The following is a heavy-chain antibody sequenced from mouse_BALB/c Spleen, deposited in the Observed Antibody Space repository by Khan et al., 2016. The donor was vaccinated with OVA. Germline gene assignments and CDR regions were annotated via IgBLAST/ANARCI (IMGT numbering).Heavy chain of an antibody. V-gene: IGHV2-6-1*01. J-gene: IGHJ4*01. D-gene: IGHD2-13*01. CDR1: GFSLTNYG. Sequence: QVQLKQSGPGLVAPSQSLSITCTISGFSLTNYGVHWVRQPPGKGLEWLVVIWTDGSKTYNSAIKSRLTIRKDNSKCQVFLKMNSLQTDDTAMYCCARQPYYRDNIMDYWGQGTSVTVSS. CDR3: ARQPYYRDNIMDY. CDR2: IWTDGSK.